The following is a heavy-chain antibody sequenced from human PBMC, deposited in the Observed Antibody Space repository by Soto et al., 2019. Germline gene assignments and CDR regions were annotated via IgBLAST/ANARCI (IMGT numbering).Heavy chain of an antibody. Sequence: SVKVSCKASGCTFSSYAISWVRQAPGQGLEWMGGIIPIFGTANYAQKFQGRVTITADKSTSTAYMELSSLRSEDTAVYYCARDSLDYDSSGCYWGLDYWGQGNMVTVSS. D-gene: IGHD3-22*01. CDR2: IIPIFGTA. V-gene: IGHV1-69*06. CDR1: GCTFSSYA. CDR3: ARDSLDYDSSGCYWGLDY. J-gene: IGHJ4*02.